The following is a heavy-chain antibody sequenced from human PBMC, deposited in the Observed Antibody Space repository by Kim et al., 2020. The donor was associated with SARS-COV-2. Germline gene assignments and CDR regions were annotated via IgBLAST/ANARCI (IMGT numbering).Heavy chain of an antibody. CDR1: GFTFSNYA. J-gene: IGHJ4*02. CDR2: ISGDGGIT. D-gene: IGHD2-15*01. CDR3: AKDRRVVAPGVEDY. V-gene: IGHV3-23*01. Sequence: GGSLRLSCAASGFTFSNYAMSWVRQAPGKGLEWVTGISGDGGITYYGDSAKGRFTISRDNSKNTLYLQMNSLRAEDTAVYYCAKDRRVVAPGVEDYWGQGTLVTVSS.